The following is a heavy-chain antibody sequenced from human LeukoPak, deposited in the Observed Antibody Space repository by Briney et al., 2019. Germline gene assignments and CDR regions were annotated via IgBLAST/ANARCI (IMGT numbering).Heavy chain of an antibody. J-gene: IGHJ4*02. CDR2: IYDSWNT. D-gene: IGHD5-18*01. CDR1: SGSINNHY. V-gene: IGHV4-59*11. Sequence: PSETLSLTCIVSSGSINNHYWSWIRQPPGKGLEWIGYIYDSWNTNYNPSLQSRVTISMDASRNQFSLNLTSVTAADTAVYYCARDQTGYGLDYWGQGTLVTVSS. CDR3: ARDQTGYGLDY.